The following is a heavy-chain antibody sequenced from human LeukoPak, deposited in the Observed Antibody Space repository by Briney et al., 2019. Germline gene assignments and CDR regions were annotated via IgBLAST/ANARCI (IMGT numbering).Heavy chain of an antibody. CDR1: GFTFSSYS. V-gene: IGHV3-21*01. Sequence: GGSLRLSCAASGFTFSSYSMNWVRQAPGKGLEWVSSISSSSSYIYYADSVKGRFTISRDSAKNSLYLQMNSLRAEDTAVYYCARTYDILTGPFDYWGQGTLVTVSS. CDR2: ISSSSSYI. D-gene: IGHD3-9*01. J-gene: IGHJ4*02. CDR3: ARTYDILTGPFDY.